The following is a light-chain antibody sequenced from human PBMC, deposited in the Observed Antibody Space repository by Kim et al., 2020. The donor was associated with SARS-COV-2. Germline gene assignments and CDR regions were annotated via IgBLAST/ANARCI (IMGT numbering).Light chain of an antibody. CDR3: RLYTSSSPRV. J-gene: IGLJ3*02. Sequence: QSALTQPASVSGSPGQSITISCTGTSSDVGGYNYVSWYQQHPGKAPKLMIYDVSNRPSGVSNRFSGSKSGNTASLTISGLQAEDEADYYCRLYTSSSPRVFGEGTQLTVL. V-gene: IGLV2-14*03. CDR2: DVS. CDR1: SSDVGGYNY.